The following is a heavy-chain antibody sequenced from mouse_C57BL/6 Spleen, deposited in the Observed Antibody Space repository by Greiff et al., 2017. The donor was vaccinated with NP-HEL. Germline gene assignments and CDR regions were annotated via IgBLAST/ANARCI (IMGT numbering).Heavy chain of an antibody. CDR3: ARQGTTVVPYFDY. CDR2: LSSGGSYT. J-gene: IGHJ2*01. V-gene: IGHV5-6*01. D-gene: IGHD1-1*01. CDR1: GFTFSSYG. Sequence: EVQVVESGGDLVKPGGSLKLSCAASGFTFSSYGMSWVRQTPDKRLEWVATLSSGGSYTYYPDSVKGRFTISRDNAKNTLYLQMSSLKSEDTAMYYCARQGTTVVPYFDYWGQGTTLTVSS.